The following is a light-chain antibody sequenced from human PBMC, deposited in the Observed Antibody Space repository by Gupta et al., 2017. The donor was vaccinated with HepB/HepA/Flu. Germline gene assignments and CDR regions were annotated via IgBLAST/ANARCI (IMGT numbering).Light chain of an antibody. CDR3: QQRGDWPLT. J-gene: IGKJ4*01. V-gene: IGKV3-11*01. Sequence: EIVLTQSPATLSLSPGDRATLSCRASRSVSHYVAWYQQRPGQAPRLLIYDSSKGATGVPGRFSGSGSGTDFTLTISGLEPEDSALYFCQQRGDWPLTFGGGTRVEIK. CDR2: DSS. CDR1: RSVSHY.